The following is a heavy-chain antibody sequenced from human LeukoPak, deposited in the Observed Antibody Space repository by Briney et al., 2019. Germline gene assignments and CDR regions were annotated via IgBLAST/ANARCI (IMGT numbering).Heavy chain of an antibody. J-gene: IGHJ4*02. Sequence: GGSLRLSCAASGFAFSSFPMTWVRQAPGKGLQWVSTIGGSGRSSYYADAVKGRFTISRDNAKNSLYLQMNSLRAEDTAVYYCATGFRGYSYGFDYWGQGTLVTVSS. CDR1: GFAFSSFP. D-gene: IGHD5-18*01. CDR2: IGGSGRSS. V-gene: IGHV3-23*01. CDR3: ATGFRGYSYGFDY.